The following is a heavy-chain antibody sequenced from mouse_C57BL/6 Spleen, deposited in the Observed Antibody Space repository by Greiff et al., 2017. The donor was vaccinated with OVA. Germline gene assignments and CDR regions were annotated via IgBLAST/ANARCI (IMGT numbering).Heavy chain of an antibody. CDR2: IYPGSGST. CDR3: AHYGKDWYFDV. CDR1: GYTFTSYW. D-gene: IGHD1-1*01. Sequence: QVQLKESGAELVKPGASVKMSCKASGYTFTSYWITWVKQRPGQGLEWIGDIYPGSGSTNYNEKFKSKATLTVDTSSSTAYMQLSSLTSEDSAVYYCAHYGKDWYFDVWGTGTTVTVSS. V-gene: IGHV1-55*01. J-gene: IGHJ1*03.